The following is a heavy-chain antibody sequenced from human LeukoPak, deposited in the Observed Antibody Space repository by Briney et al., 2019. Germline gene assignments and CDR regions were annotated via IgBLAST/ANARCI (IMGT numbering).Heavy chain of an antibody. V-gene: IGHV4-59*01. J-gene: IGHJ4*02. CDR1: GGSIISDY. D-gene: IGHD1-26*01. Sequence: SETLSLACTVSGGSIISDYWSWVRQPPGKTLEWIGYAYFSGTTNYNPSLKSRVTISIDTSKTQLSLNLSSVTAADTAVYYCTKSYTGSYPTLDYWGQGILVTVSS. CDR2: AYFSGTT. CDR3: TKSYTGSYPTLDY.